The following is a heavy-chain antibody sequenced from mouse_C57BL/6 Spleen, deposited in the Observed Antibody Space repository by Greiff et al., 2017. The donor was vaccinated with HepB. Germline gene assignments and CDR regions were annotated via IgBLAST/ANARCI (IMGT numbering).Heavy chain of an antibody. J-gene: IGHJ3*01. V-gene: IGHV1-82*01. Sequence: QVQLQQSGPELVKPGASVKISCKASGYAFSSSWMNWVKQRPGKGLEWIGRIYPGDGDTNYNQKFKGKATLTVDTSSSTAYMQLSSLTSEDSAVYYCARDGNYGTYWGQGTLVTVSA. D-gene: IGHD2-1*01. CDR3: ARDGNYGTY. CDR2: IYPGDGDT. CDR1: GYAFSSSW.